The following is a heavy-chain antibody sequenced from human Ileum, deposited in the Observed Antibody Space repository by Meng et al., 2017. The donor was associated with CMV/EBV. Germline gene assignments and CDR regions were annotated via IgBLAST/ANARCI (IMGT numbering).Heavy chain of an antibody. CDR1: AYTFIDYF. V-gene: IGHV1-2*02. Sequence: CNASAYTFIDYFRHWVRQGPGQGLEWMGWINPNNGNTNYAQKFQGRVTMTRDTSISTAYMDLSRLTSDDTAVYYCGRGVGSIDPRFDPWGQGTLVTVSS. D-gene: IGHD1-26*01. CDR2: INPNNGNT. J-gene: IGHJ5*02. CDR3: GRGVGSIDPRFDP.